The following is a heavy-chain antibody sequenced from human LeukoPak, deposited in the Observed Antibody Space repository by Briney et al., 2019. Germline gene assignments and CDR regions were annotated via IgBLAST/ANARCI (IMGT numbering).Heavy chain of an antibody. CDR3: ARGLVVVPHHYYYYMDV. CDR2: IYTSGST. V-gene: IGHV4-4*07. CDR1: GGSISSYY. D-gene: IGHD3-22*01. Sequence: SETLSLTCTVSGGSISSYYWSWIRQPAGKGLEWIGRIYTSGSTNYNPSLKSRVTMSVDTSKNQFSLKLSSVTAADTAVYYCARGLVVVPHHYYYYMDVWGKGTTVTVSS. J-gene: IGHJ6*03.